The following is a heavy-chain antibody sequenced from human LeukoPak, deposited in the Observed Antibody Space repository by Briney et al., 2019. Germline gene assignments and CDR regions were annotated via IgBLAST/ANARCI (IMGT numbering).Heavy chain of an antibody. V-gene: IGHV1-69*04. Sequence: GASVKVSCKASGGTFSSYAISWVRQAPGQGLEWMGRIIPILGIANYAQKFQGRVTITADKSTSTAYMELSSLRSEDTAVYYCARDTARYFDWLLVGDADAFDIWGQGTMVTVSS. D-gene: IGHD3-9*01. CDR2: IIPILGIA. J-gene: IGHJ3*02. CDR3: ARDTARYFDWLLVGDADAFDI. CDR1: GGTFSSYA.